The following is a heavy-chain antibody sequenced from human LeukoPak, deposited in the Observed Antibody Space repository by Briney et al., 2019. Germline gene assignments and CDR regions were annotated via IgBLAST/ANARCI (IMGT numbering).Heavy chain of an antibody. CDR2: IYYSKNT. CDR1: GGSISSSSAY. V-gene: IGHV4-39*07. J-gene: IGHJ6*02. Sequence: SETLSLTCTVSGGSISSSSAYWGWIRQRPGKGLEWIGSIYYSKNTYYNPSLKSRVTISVDTSKNQFSLKLSSVTAADTAVYYCARAGRYSGYDFYGMDVWGQGTTVTVSS. CDR3: ARAGRYSGYDFYGMDV. D-gene: IGHD5-12*01.